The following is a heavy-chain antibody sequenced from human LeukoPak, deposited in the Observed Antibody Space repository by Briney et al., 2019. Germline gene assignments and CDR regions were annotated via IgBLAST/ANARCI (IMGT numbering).Heavy chain of an antibody. CDR3: ARDDPTDCGGDCYSGGY. V-gene: IGHV1-69*04. CDR1: GYTFTSYG. D-gene: IGHD2-21*02. CDR2: IIPILGIA. Sequence: ASVKVSCKASGYTFTSYGISWVRQAPGQGLEWMGRIIPILGIANYAQKFQGRVTITADKSTSTAYMELSSLRSEDTAVYYCARDDPTDCGGDCYSGGYWGQGTLVTVSS. J-gene: IGHJ4*02.